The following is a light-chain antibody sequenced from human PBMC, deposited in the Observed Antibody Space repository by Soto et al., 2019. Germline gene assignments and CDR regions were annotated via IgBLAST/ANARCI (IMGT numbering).Light chain of an antibody. Sequence: DIQMTQSPSSLSASLGDRVTISCRASQGITRYLAWYQQKPGQATKLLISDVSTLESGGPSRFSGSGSGTEFTLTIAGLQPDDFATYYCQQYNYLYTFGQGTKLEIK. V-gene: IGKV1-5*01. CDR2: DVS. CDR1: QGITRY. J-gene: IGKJ2*01. CDR3: QQYNYLYT.